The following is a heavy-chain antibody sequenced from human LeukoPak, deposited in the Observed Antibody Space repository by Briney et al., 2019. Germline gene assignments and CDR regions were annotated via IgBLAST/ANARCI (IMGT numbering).Heavy chain of an antibody. D-gene: IGHD2-15*01. CDR1: GGSISSYY. V-gene: IGHV4-59*01. Sequence: SSETLSLTCTVSGGSISSYYWSWIRQPPGKGLEWIGYIYYSGSTNYNPSLKSRVTISVDTSKNQFSLKLSSVTAADTAVYYCARAIYCSGGSCSEIDYWGQGTLVTVSS. CDR3: ARAIYCSGGSCSEIDY. J-gene: IGHJ4*02. CDR2: IYYSGST.